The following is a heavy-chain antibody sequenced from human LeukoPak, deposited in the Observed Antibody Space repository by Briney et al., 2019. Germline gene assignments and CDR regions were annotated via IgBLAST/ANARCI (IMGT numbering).Heavy chain of an antibody. CDR2: INPNSGGT. J-gene: IGHJ6*02. CDR3: ARGVVYCGGDCYSIYYYGMDV. CDR1: GYTFTGYY. D-gene: IGHD2-21*02. V-gene: IGHV1-2*04. Sequence: GASVKVSCKASGYTFTGYYMHWVRQAPGQGLEWMGWINPNSGGTNYAQKFQGWVTMTRDTSISTAYMELSRLRSDDTAVYYCARGVVYCGGDCYSIYYYGMDVWGQGTTVTVSS.